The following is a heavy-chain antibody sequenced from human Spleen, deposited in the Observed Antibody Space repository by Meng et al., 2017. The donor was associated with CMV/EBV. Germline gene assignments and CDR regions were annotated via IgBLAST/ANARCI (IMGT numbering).Heavy chain of an antibody. CDR3: ARNGAVVPAAVNDY. CDR1: GFTFSSYA. V-gene: IGHV3-23*01. J-gene: IGHJ4*02. CDR2: ISGSGGKT. D-gene: IGHD2-2*01. Sequence: GESLKISCAASGFTFSSYAMNWVRQAPGKGLEWVSAISGSGGKTYYADSVKGRFTISRDNAKNSLYLQMNSLRAEDTAVYYCARNGAVVPAAVNDYWGQGTLVTVSS.